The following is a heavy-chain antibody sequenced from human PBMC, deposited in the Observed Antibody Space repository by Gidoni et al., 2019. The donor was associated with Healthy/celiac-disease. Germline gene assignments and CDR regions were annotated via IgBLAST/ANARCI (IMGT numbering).Heavy chain of an antibody. D-gene: IGHD3-10*01. CDR2: IKSKTDGGTT. CDR3: TTAWVTMVRGVITHY. Sequence: EVQLVASGGGLVKPGGSLRLSCAASGFTFSNAWMSWVRQAPGKGLEWVGRIKSKTDGGTTDYAAPVKGRFTISRDDSKNTLYLQMNSLKTEDTAVYYCTTAWVTMVRGVITHYWGQGTLVTVSS. V-gene: IGHV3-15*01. CDR1: GFTFSNAW. J-gene: IGHJ4*02.